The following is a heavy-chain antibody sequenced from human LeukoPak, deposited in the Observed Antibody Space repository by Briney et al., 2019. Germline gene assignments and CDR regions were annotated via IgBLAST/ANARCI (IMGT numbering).Heavy chain of an antibody. V-gene: IGHV3-48*03. CDR3: ARCPYSGRSFDI. J-gene: IGHJ3*02. CDR2: ITSSGSPI. CDR1: GFTFSTFE. D-gene: IGHD1-26*01. Sequence: GGSLRLSCAASGFTFSTFEMNWVRQAPGKGLEWISFITSSGSPISYADSVKGRFTISRDNARNSLYLQMNSLTPEDTAIYYCARCPYSGRSFDIWGQGTMVTVSS.